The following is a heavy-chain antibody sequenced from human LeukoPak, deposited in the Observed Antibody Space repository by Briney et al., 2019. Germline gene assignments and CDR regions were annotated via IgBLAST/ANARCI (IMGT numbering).Heavy chain of an antibody. CDR3: VRHFGAEKDH. Sequence: GGSLRLSCAASGFIFNHYSMNWVRQSPGKGLEWLSSITTSGDYIYYADSVKGRFTISRDNAKNSLYLQMNSLRVEDTAVYYCVRHFGAEKDHWGQGTLVIVSS. CDR1: GFIFNHYS. D-gene: IGHD3-16*01. CDR2: ITTSGDYI. V-gene: IGHV3-21*06. J-gene: IGHJ4*01.